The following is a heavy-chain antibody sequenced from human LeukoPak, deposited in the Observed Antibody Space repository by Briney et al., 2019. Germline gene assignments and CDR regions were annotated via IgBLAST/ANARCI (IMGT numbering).Heavy chain of an antibody. CDR1: GYTFTSYG. Sequence: ASVKVSCKASGYTFTSYGISWVRQAPGQGLEWMGGIIPIFGTANYAQKFQGRVTITADKSTSTAYMELSSLRSHDTAVYYCARGLNLWFAEAQGYWGQGTLVTVSS. J-gene: IGHJ4*02. CDR2: IIPIFGTA. D-gene: IGHD3-10*01. V-gene: IGHV1-69*06. CDR3: ARGLNLWFAEAQGY.